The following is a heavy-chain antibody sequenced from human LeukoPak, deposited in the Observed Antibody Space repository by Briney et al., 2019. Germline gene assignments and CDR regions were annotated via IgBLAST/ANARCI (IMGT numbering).Heavy chain of an antibody. CDR1: GFTFSNYW. CDR3: ARSLYDSWTGYHHGSDI. Sequence: GGSLRLSCAASGFTFSNYWMTWVRQAPGKGSEWVANIKQDGSEKYYVDSVKGRFTISRDNAKNSLYLEMNSLRAEDTAVYYCARSLYDSWTGYHHGSDIWGQGTMVTVSS. D-gene: IGHD3-3*01. J-gene: IGHJ3*02. V-gene: IGHV3-7*01. CDR2: IKQDGSEK.